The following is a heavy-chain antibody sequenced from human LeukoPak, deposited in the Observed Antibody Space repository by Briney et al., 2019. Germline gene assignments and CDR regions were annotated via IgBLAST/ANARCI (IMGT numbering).Heavy chain of an antibody. CDR3: ARGPRLDYGMDV. J-gene: IGHJ6*02. Sequence: GGSLRLSCAASGFTFSSYAMHWVRQAPGKGLEWVAVISYDGSNKYYADSVKGRFTISRDNSKNTLYLQMNSLRAEDTAMYYCARGPRLDYGMDVWGQGTTVTVSS. CDR2: ISYDGSNK. V-gene: IGHV3-30-3*01. CDR1: GFTFSSYA.